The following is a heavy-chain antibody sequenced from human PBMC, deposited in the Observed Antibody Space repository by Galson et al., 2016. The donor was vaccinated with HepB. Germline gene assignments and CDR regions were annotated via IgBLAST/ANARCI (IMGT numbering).Heavy chain of an antibody. D-gene: IGHD3-22*01. CDR1: GFTVSNNY. CDR3: ARDRYYYDSRGYYSNDGFDI. CDR2: LYSGGST. V-gene: IGHV3-53*01. J-gene: IGHJ3*02. Sequence: SLRLSFAASGFTVSNNYMTWVRQAPGKGLEWVSLLYSGGSTYYADSVKGRFTISRDNSKNTVYLQMNSLRAEDTAVYYCARDRYYYDSRGYYSNDGFDIWGQGTLVTVSS.